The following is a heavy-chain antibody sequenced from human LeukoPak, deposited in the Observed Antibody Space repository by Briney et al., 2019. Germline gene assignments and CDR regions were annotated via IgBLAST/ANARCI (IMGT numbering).Heavy chain of an antibody. J-gene: IGHJ6*03. D-gene: IGHD6-19*01. V-gene: IGHV4-39*07. CDR1: GGSISSSSYY. CDR2: IYYSGST. CDR3: ARGSGWPDYYYYMDV. Sequence: PSETLSLTCTVSGGSISSSSYYWGWIRQPPGKGLEWIGSIYYSGSTYYNPSLKSRVTISIDTSKSHFSLNLNSVTAADTAVYYCARGSGWPDYYYYMDVWGKGTTVTISS.